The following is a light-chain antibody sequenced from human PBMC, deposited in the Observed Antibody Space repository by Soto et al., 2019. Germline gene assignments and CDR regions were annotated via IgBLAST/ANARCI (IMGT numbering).Light chain of an antibody. CDR3: QQYNNWPAT. V-gene: IGKV3-15*01. CDR1: QGIGDT. CDR2: GAS. J-gene: IGKJ1*01. Sequence: EILMAQSPATLSVSPGEGVTLSCRASQGIGDTLAWYQHKPGQTPRLLIYGASTRATGIPARFSGSGSGTEFTLTISSLQSGDFAVYYCQQYNNWPATFGQGTKVDIK.